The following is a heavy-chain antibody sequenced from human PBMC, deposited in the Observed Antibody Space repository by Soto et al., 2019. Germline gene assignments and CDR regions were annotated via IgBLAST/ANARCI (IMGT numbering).Heavy chain of an antibody. CDR3: AKDGDIVVVVAATHDAFDI. D-gene: IGHD2-15*01. V-gene: IGHV3-23*01. J-gene: IGHJ3*02. CDR1: GFTFSSYA. CDR2: ISGSGGST. Sequence: GGSLRLSCAASGFTFSSYAMSWVPQAPGKGLEWVSAISGSGGSTYYADSVKGRFTISRDNSKNTLYLQMNSLRAEDTAVYYCAKDGDIVVVVAATHDAFDIWGQGTMVTVSS.